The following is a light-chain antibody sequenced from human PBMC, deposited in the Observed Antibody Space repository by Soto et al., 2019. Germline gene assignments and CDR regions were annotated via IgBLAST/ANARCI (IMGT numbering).Light chain of an antibody. CDR2: AAS. Sequence: DIHLTQSPSFLSASVGDRVTITCRASQGISSYLAWYQQKPGKAPKLLIYAASTLQSGVPSRFSGSASGTKFTLTISSLQPEDFATYYCQQLKSYPITFGQGTRLEI. J-gene: IGKJ5*01. CDR1: QGISSY. CDR3: QQLKSYPIT. V-gene: IGKV1-9*01.